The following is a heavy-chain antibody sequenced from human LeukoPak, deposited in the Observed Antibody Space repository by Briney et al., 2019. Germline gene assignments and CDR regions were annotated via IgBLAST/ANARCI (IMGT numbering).Heavy chain of an antibody. J-gene: IGHJ5*02. V-gene: IGHV5-51*01. CDR2: IYPGDSDT. CDR3: ALTLSGWYNWFDP. D-gene: IGHD3-22*01. CDR1: GYSFTSYW. Sequence: GESLEISCKGSGYSFTSYWIGWVRQMPGKGLEWMGIIYPGDSDTRYSPSFQGQVTISADKSISAAYLQWSSLKASDTAMYYCALTLSGWYNWFDPWGQGTLVTVSS.